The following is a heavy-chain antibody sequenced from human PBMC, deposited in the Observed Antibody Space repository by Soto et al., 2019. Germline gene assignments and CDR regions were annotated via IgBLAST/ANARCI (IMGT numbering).Heavy chain of an antibody. Sequence: PGGSLRLSCIASGFTFGDYAMSWFRQAPGKGLEWVGFIRSKVYGGTTEYAASVKGRFTISRDDSISIAYLQMNSLKTEDRAVYYCTLTIFGVVIPGGYYYGMDVWGQGTTVTVSS. CDR1: GFTFGDYA. V-gene: IGHV3-49*03. D-gene: IGHD3-3*01. J-gene: IGHJ6*02. CDR3: TLTIFGVVIPGGYYYGMDV. CDR2: IRSKVYGGTT.